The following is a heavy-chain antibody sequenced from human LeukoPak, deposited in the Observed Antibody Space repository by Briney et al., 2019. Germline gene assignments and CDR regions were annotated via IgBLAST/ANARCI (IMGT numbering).Heavy chain of an antibody. CDR3: ARGGDHYGSGPRDY. V-gene: IGHV4-59*08. Sequence: SETLSLTCTVSGGSISSYYWNWIRQPPGKGLEWIAYIYYSGSTNYNPSLKSRVTISVDTSKNQFSLNLSSVTAADTAVYYCARGGDHYGSGPRDYWGQGPLVTVSS. CDR1: GGSISSYY. D-gene: IGHD3-10*01. CDR2: IYYSGST. J-gene: IGHJ4*02.